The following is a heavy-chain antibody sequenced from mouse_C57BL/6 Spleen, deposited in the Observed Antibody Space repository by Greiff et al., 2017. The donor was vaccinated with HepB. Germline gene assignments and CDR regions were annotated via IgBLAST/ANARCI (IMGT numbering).Heavy chain of an antibody. Sequence: VQLKESGAELVRPGASVKLSCTASGFNIKDDYMHWVKQRPEQGLEWIGWIDPENGDTEYASKFQGKATITADTSSNTAYLQLSSLTSEDTAVYYCTTRIYDGYYDAMDYWGQGTSVTVSS. D-gene: IGHD2-3*01. J-gene: IGHJ4*01. CDR2: IDPENGDT. CDR1: GFNIKDDY. CDR3: TTRIYDGYYDAMDY. V-gene: IGHV14-4*01.